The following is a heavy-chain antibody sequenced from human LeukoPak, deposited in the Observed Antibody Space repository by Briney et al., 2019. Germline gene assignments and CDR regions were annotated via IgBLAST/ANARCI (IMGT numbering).Heavy chain of an antibody. CDR3: ASFTEWLLFPIDY. Sequence: SETLSLTCTVSGGSISSSSYYWGWSRQPPGKGLEWIGSIYYSGSTYYNPSLKSRVTISVDTSKNQFSLKLSSVTAADTAVYYCASFTEWLLFPIDYWGQGTLVTVSS. CDR1: GGSISSSSYY. D-gene: IGHD3-3*01. CDR2: IYYSGST. V-gene: IGHV4-39*07. J-gene: IGHJ4*02.